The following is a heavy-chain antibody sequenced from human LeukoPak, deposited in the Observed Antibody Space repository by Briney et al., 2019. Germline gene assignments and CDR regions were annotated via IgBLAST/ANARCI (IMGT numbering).Heavy chain of an antibody. CDR3: ARETFVNIGDNDYGLWTY. CDR1: GYTFTHYG. V-gene: IGHV1-18*01. Sequence: ASVKVSCKASGYTFTHYGISWVRQAPGQGLEWMGWISTHNGNTNYAQKFQGRVTLTTGTSTHTAYMELRSLSSDDAAVYYCARETFVNIGDNDYGLWTYWGQGTLVTVSS. J-gene: IGHJ4*02. D-gene: IGHD5-12*01. CDR2: ISTHNGNT.